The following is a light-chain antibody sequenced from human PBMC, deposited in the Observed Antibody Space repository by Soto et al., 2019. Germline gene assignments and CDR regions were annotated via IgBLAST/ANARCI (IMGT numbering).Light chain of an antibody. V-gene: IGKV3-15*01. Sequence: EIELTQSPGTLSLSPGEGATLSCRFSQTTSPKYVAWYQQRRGLAPRLLIYGASTRATGIPARFSGSGSGTEFTLTISSLQSEDFAVYFCQQYNNWPPITFGQGTRLEIK. J-gene: IGKJ5*01. CDR3: QQYNNWPPIT. CDR2: GAS. CDR1: QTTSPK.